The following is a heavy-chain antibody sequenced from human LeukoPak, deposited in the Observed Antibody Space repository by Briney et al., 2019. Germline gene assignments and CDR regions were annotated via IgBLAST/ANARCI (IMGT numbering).Heavy chain of an antibody. V-gene: IGHV1-2*02. J-gene: IGHJ4*02. Sequence: ASVKVSCKASGYTFTGYYMHWVRQAPGQGLEWMGWINPNSGGTNYAQKFQGRVTMTRDTSISTAYMELSGLRSDDTAVYYCARDLTHRRNYDNSGYQIVPAFWGQGTLVTVSS. CDR2: INPNSGGT. D-gene: IGHD3-22*01. CDR3: ARDLTHRRNYDNSGYQIVPAF. CDR1: GYTFTGYY.